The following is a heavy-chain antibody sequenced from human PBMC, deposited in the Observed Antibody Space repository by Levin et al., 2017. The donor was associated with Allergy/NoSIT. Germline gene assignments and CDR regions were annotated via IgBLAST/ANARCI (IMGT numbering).Heavy chain of an antibody. J-gene: IGHJ4*02. CDR2: ISHDGSEK. CDR3: AKDRRSHWYEPTGD. D-gene: IGHD1-14*01. V-gene: IGHV3-30*18. CDR1: GFTFTTCG. Sequence: PGESLKISCAASGFTFTTCGMHWVRQAPGKGLEWVSIISHDGSEKYYADSVKGRFTISRDNSKNTLYLQMNSLRVDDTAVYYCAKDRRSHWYEPTGDWGQGTLVTVSS.